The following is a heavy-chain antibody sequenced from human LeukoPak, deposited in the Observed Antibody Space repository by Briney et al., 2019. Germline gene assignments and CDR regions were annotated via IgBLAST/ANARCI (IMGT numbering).Heavy chain of an antibody. CDR2: ISSSSSYI. J-gene: IGHJ5*02. CDR1: GGSISSSSYS. V-gene: IGHV3-21*01. CDR3: ARAIDP. Sequence: ETLSLTCTVSGGSISSSSYSWGWIRQPPGKGLEWVSSISSSSSYIYYADSVKGRFTISRDNAKNSLYLQMNSLRAEDTAVYYCARAIDPWGHGTLVTVSS.